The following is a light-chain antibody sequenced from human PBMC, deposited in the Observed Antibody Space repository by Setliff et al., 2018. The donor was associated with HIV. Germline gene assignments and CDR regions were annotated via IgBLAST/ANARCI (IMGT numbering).Light chain of an antibody. CDR2: DAS. CDR3: HQHGNSPQT. V-gene: IGKV3D-20*01. CDR1: QNVSNDH. J-gene: IGKJ1*01. Sequence: EIVLTQSPGTLSLSPGERATLTCRASQNVSNDHLAWYQQKPGLAPTLLIYDASNRASGIPDRFSGSGSGTDFTLSITNPEPEDFAVYYCHQHGNSPQTFGQGTKVDIK.